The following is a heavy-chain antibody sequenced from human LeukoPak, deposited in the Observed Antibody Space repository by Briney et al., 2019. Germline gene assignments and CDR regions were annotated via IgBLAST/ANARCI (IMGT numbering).Heavy chain of an antibody. J-gene: IGHJ4*02. CDR2: VNTGNGNT. D-gene: IGHD3-16*02. V-gene: IGHV1-3*04. CDR3: ARLGHMITFGGVIYYFDY. Sequence: GSVKVSCKASGYTLPSYAMHLGGPAPRQKLEWMGWVNTGNGNTKYSQKFQGRVTITRDTSASTAYMELSSLRSEDTAVYYCARLGHMITFGGVIYYFDYWGQGTLVTVSS. CDR1: GYTLPSYA.